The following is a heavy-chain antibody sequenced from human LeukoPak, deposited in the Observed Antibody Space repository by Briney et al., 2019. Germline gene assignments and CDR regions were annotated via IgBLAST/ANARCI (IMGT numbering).Heavy chain of an antibody. Sequence: SETLSLTCSVSGGSISRYYWSWIRQPPGKGLECIGYIYYSGSTNYNPSLKSRVTISADTSKNQCSLKLSSVNAANTAMYYCARRGYSSGSYYFDYWGEGDLVSVAS. J-gene: IGHJ4*02. CDR2: IYYSGST. CDR1: GGSISRYY. V-gene: IGHV4-59*01. CDR3: ARRGYSSGSYYFDY. D-gene: IGHD6-19*01.